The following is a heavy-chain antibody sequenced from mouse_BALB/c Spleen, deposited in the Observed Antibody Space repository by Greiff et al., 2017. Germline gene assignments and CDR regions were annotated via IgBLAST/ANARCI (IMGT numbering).Heavy chain of an antibody. Sequence: EVHLVESGGGLVQPGGSLRLSCATSGFTFTDYYMSWVRQPPGKALEWLGFIRNKANGYTTEYSASVKGRFTISRDNSQSILYLQMNTLRAEDSATYYCARGGKPYYAMDYWGQGTSVTVSS. V-gene: IGHV7-3*02. CDR3: ARGGKPYYAMDY. J-gene: IGHJ4*01. D-gene: IGHD2-1*01. CDR2: IRNKANGYTT. CDR1: GFTFTDYY.